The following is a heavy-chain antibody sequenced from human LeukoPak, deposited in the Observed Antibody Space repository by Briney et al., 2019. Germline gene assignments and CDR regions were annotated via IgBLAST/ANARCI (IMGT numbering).Heavy chain of an antibody. V-gene: IGHV4-61*02. Sequence: SQTLSLTCTVSGGSISSGSYYWSWIRQPAGKGLELIGRIYTSGSTNYNPSLKSRVTMSVDTSKNQFSLKLSSVTAADTAVYYCARELGYSGSSDEIYYYYYYMDVWGKGTTVTVSS. D-gene: IGHD1-26*01. J-gene: IGHJ6*03. CDR3: ARELGYSGSSDEIYYYYYYMDV. CDR1: GGSISSGSYY. CDR2: IYTSGST.